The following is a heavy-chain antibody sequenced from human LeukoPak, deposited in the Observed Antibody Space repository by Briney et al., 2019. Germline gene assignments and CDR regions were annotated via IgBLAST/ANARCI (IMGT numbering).Heavy chain of an antibody. V-gene: IGHV3-23*01. J-gene: IGHJ4*02. CDR3: AKEQRIRHCSEGVCMEGYYFDS. CDR2: LSRGGGSA. D-gene: IGHD2-8*01. CDR1: GFPFNMFA. Sequence: GGSLRLSCTGSGFPFNMFAMNCVRPAPGQGLEWVSGLSRGGGSANYADSVKGRFTISRDPFKKTVFLQMNDLRHEDTAVYYCAKEQRIRHCSEGVCMEGYYFDSWGQGSLVTVSS.